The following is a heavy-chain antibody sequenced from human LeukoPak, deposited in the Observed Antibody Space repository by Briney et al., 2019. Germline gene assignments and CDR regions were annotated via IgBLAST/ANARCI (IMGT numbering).Heavy chain of an antibody. V-gene: IGHV1-69*01. CDR3: AVHCSSTSCYRKIDAFDI. D-gene: IGHD2-2*01. CDR2: IIPIFGTA. CDR1: GGTFSSYA. Sequence: SVKVSCKASGGTFSSYAISWVRQAPGQGLERMGGIIPIFGTANYAQKFQGRVTITADESTSTAYMELSSLRSEDTAVYYCAVHCSSTSCYRKIDAFDIWGQGTMVTVSS. J-gene: IGHJ3*02.